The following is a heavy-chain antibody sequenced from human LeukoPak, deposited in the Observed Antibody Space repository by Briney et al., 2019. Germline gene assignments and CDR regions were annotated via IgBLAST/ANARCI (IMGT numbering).Heavy chain of an antibody. D-gene: IGHD3-9*01. J-gene: IGHJ4*02. V-gene: IGHV5-51*01. CDR2: IYPGDSDT. Sequence: GASLKISCKGSGYRFTSYWIGWVRPMPGKGLEWMGIIYPGDSDTRYSPSFQGQVTISADKSISTAYLQWSSLKASDTAMYYCARQDYDILTGYYKGPFDYWGQGTLVTVSS. CDR1: GYRFTSYW. CDR3: ARQDYDILTGYYKGPFDY.